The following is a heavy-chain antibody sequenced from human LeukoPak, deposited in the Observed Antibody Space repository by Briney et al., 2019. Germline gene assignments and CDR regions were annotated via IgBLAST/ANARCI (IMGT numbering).Heavy chain of an antibody. CDR2: IYTSGST. J-gene: IGHJ3*02. CDR3: ARDVQGDAFDT. CDR1: GGSTSSGSYY. Sequence: SETLSLTCTVSGGSTSSGSYYGSWIRQPAGKGLEWIGRIYTSGSTNYNPSLKGRVTISVDTSKNQFSRKLSSVTATDTAVYYCARDVQGDAFDTWGQGTMVTVSS. V-gene: IGHV4-61*02. D-gene: IGHD3-10*02.